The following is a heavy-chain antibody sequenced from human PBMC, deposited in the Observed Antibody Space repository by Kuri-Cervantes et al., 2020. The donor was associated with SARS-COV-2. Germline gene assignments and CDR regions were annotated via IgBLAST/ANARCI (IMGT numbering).Heavy chain of an antibody. CDR3: ARDLAFGDLPGGY. CDR1: GFTFSSYS. D-gene: IGHD3-10*01. J-gene: IGHJ4*02. CDR2: ISSSSSYI. Sequence: GGSLRLSCAASGFTFSSYSMNWVRQAPGKGLEWVSSISSSSSYIYYADSVKGRFTISRDNAKNSLYLQMNSLRAEDTAVYYCARDLAFGDLPGGYWGQGTLVTVSS. V-gene: IGHV3-21*01.